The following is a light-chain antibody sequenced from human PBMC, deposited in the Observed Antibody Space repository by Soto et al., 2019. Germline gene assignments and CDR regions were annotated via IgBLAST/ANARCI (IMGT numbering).Light chain of an antibody. J-gene: IGLJ2*01. CDR3: NSYTGSSSSVV. V-gene: IGLV2-14*01. Sequence: QPVLTQPASVSGSPGQSITISCTGTSSDVGGYNYVSWYQQHPGKAPKLMIYEVSNRPSGVSNRFSGSKSGNTASLTISGLQAEDEADYYCNSYTGSSSSVVFGGGTKLTVL. CDR2: EVS. CDR1: SSDVGGYNY.